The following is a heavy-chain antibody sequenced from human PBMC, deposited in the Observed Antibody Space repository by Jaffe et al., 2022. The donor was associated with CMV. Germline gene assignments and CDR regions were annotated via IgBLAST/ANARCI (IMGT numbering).Heavy chain of an antibody. D-gene: IGHD4-17*01. J-gene: IGHJ4*02. Sequence: QVQLVESGGGVVQPGRSLRLSCAASGFTFSNFGMQWVRQAPGKGLEWVGVISSDGRTKYYADSVKGRLTISRDNSKNTLYLEVSSLRPEDTAVYYCAKDINDYDGSELIVWGQGTLVTVSS. CDR2: ISSDGRTK. V-gene: IGHV3-30*18. CDR3: AKDINDYDGSELIV. CDR1: GFTFSNFG.